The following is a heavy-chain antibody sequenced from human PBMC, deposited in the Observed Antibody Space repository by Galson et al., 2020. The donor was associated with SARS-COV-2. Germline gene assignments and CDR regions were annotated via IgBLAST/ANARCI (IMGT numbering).Heavy chain of an antibody. CDR3: ARGIRYYDSTGPVD. Sequence: ASVKVSCKASGYTFTGHYMHWVRQAPGQGLEWMGWINPKRGGTNYAQKFQGRVTMNRDTSISPAYMELSMLRSDDTAVYYCARGIRYYDSTGPVDWGQGTLVTVSS. CDR1: GYTFTGHY. J-gene: IGHJ4*02. CDR2: INPKRGGT. V-gene: IGHV1-2*02. D-gene: IGHD3-22*01.